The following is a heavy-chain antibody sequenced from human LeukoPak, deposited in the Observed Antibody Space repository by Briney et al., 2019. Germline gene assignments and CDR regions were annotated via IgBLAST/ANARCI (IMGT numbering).Heavy chain of an antibody. D-gene: IGHD1-7*01. J-gene: IGHJ6*03. CDR2: INGSGSII. CDR1: GFTFSDYY. V-gene: IGHV3-11*01. Sequence: GGSLRLSCAASGFTFSDYYMGWIRQAPGKGLEWLSYINGSGSIIFYADSVKGRFTISRDNAKNSLYLQMNSLRAEDTAVYYCARAKGGLTGTTFHYMDVWGKGTTVTVSS. CDR3: ARAKGGLTGTTFHYMDV.